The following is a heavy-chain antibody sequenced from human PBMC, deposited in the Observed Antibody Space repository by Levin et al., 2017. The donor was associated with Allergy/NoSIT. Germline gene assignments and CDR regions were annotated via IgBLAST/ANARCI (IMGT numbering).Heavy chain of an antibody. D-gene: IGHD5-12*01. J-gene: IGHJ4*02. Sequence: GSLRLSFSVSDDSITTNWWSWVRQSPGKGLEWIGEIHHSGNTNYNPSFKSRLSISMDISKNQVSLKLTSMTAADTAVYYCARHADSGFSLGYWSQGTQVTVSS. CDR1: DDSITTNW. V-gene: IGHV4-4*02. CDR3: ARHADSGFSLGY. CDR2: IHHSGNT.